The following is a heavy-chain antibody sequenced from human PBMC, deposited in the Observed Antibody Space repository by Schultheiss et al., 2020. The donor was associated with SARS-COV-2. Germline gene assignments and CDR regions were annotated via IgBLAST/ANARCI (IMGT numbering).Heavy chain of an antibody. J-gene: IGHJ4*02. Sequence: GGSLRLSCAASGFTFSSYAMSWVRQAPGKGLVWVSRINSDGSSTSYADSVKGRFTISRDNAKNTLYLQMNSLRAEDTAVYYCARDRGGDFWSGPTGPTDYWGQGTLVTVSS. CDR3: ARDRGGDFWSGPTGPTDY. D-gene: IGHD3-3*01. CDR2: INSDGSST. CDR1: GFTFSSYA. V-gene: IGHV3-74*01.